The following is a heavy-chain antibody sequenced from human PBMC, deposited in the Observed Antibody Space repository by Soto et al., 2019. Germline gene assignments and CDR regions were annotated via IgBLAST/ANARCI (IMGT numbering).Heavy chain of an antibody. CDR2: IYYSGST. Sequence: QLQLQESGPGLVKPSETLSLTCTVSGGSISSSSYYWGWIRQPPGKGLEWIGSIYYSGSTYYNPSLKSRVALSVDTSKNQSSLKLSSVTAADTAVYYCARPPSVPYYYGSGTWYFDLWGRGTLVTVSS. CDR3: ARPPSVPYYYGSGTWYFDL. V-gene: IGHV4-39*01. D-gene: IGHD3-10*01. CDR1: GGSISSSSYY. J-gene: IGHJ2*01.